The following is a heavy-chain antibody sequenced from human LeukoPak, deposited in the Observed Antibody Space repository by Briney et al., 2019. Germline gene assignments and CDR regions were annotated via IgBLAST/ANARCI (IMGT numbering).Heavy chain of an antibody. CDR3: ARRGSYYYDGSGYYQFDY. CDR1: GFTFSDYG. Sequence: GGSLRLSCAAAGFTFSDYGMNWVRQAPGKGLEWVSGISGSGISTYYADSVKGRFTISRDNSKNTLYLQMNSLRAEDTAVYYCARRGSYYYDGSGYYQFDYWGQGTLVAVSS. D-gene: IGHD3-22*01. V-gene: IGHV3-23*01. J-gene: IGHJ4*02. CDR2: ISGSGIST.